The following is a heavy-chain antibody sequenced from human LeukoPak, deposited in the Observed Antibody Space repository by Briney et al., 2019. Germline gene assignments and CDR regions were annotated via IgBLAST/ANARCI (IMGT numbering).Heavy chain of an antibody. J-gene: IGHJ6*02. D-gene: IGHD3-22*01. CDR1: GYTFTSYG. CDR3: ARDGGYYDSSGFPLYNYYGMDV. V-gene: IGHV1-18*01. Sequence: ASVKVSCKASGYTFTSYGISWVRQAPGQGLEWMGWISAYNGNTNYAQKLQGRVTMTTDTSTSTAYMELRSLRSDDTAVYYCARDGGYYDSSGFPLYNYYGMDVWGQGTTVTVSS. CDR2: ISAYNGNT.